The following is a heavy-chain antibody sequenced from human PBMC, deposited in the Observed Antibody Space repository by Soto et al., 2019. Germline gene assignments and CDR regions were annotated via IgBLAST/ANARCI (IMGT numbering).Heavy chain of an antibody. D-gene: IGHD1-26*01. J-gene: IGHJ4*02. CDR3: ARESEGARPLDFDY. V-gene: IGHV1-18*01. CDR2: ISAYNGNT. CDR1: GYTFASYG. Sequence: ASVKVSCKASGYTFASYGISWVRQAPGQGLEWMGWISAYNGNTNYAQKLQGRVTMTTDTSTSTAYMELRSLRSDDTAVYYCARESEGARPLDFDYWGQGTLVTVSS.